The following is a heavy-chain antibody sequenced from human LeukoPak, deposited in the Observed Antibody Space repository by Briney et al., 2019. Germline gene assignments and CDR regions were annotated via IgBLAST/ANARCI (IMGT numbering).Heavy chain of an antibody. J-gene: IGHJ4*02. CDR1: GFTFSGSA. CDR3: TRHRDYYDSSSLPGWGY. Sequence: GGSLRLSCAASGFTFSGSAMHWVRQASGKGLEWVGRIRSKANSYATAYAASVKGRFTNSRDDSKNTAYLQMNSLKTEDTAVYYCTRHRDYYDSSSLPGWGYWGQGTLVTVSS. D-gene: IGHD3-22*01. CDR2: IRSKANSYAT. V-gene: IGHV3-73*01.